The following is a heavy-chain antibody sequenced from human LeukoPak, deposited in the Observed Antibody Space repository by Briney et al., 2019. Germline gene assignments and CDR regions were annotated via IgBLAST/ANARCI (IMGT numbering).Heavy chain of an antibody. J-gene: IGHJ3*02. V-gene: IGHV4-59*08. CDR1: GGSISSYY. Sequence: KPSETLSLTCTVSGGSISSYYWSWIRQPPGKGLEWIGYIYYSGSTNYNPSLKSRVTISVDTSKNQFSLKLSSVTAADTAVYYCASTGSGGYYAFDIWGQGTMVTVSS. CDR2: IYYSGST. D-gene: IGHD1-26*01. CDR3: ASTGSGGYYAFDI.